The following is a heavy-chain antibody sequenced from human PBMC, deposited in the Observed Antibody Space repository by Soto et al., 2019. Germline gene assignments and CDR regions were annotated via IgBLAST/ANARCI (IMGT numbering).Heavy chain of an antibody. CDR3: AKGGPFTGGFDP. Sequence: EGQLLQSGGDLVQPGGSLRLSCAGSGLTLRSYAKTWIRQTPEKGLEWVSTISGRSGVPSYADSVNGRFTVSRDNSKNTLYLQMNSLRPDDTVIYYCAKGGPFTGGFDPWGQGTLVTVAS. CDR1: GLTLRSYA. J-gene: IGHJ5*02. D-gene: IGHD3-16*01. CDR2: ISGRSGVP. V-gene: IGHV3-23*01.